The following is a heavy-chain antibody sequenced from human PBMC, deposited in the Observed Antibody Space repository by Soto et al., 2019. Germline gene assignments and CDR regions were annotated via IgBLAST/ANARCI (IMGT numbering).Heavy chain of an antibody. J-gene: IGHJ4*02. CDR1: GFTFSTFA. CDR2: ISSDGSNK. V-gene: IGHV3-30-3*01. CDR3: ARAPTSRFDY. Sequence: QVQLVESGGGVVQPGRSLRLSCAASGFTFSTFAMHWVLQAPGKGLEWVAVISSDGSNKYYADSVKGRFTISRDNSKNTLFLQMNSLRAEDTAMYYCARAPTSRFDYWGQGTLVTVSS.